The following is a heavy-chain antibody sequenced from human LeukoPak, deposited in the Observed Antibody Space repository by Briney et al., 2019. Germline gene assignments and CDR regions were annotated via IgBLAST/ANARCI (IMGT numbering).Heavy chain of an antibody. CDR1: GFTFSSYW. J-gene: IGHJ1*01. CDR3: YGGNAEH. V-gene: IGHV3-74*03. CDR2: INTDGSST. Sequence: GGSLRLSCAASGFTFSSYWMHWVRQAPGKGLMWVSGINTDGSSTMYADSVKGRFTISRDNAKNTLYLQMNSPRGEDTAVYHCYGGNAEHWGQGTLVTVSS. D-gene: IGHD4-23*01.